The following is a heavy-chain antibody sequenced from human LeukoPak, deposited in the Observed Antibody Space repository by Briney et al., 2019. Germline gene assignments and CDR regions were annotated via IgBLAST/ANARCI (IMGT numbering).Heavy chain of an antibody. V-gene: IGHV7-4-1*02. J-gene: IGHJ4*02. Sequence: ASVKVSCKASGYPFSAHFLNWVRQAPGQGLEWMGNIDTTTGNPRYAQDFTGRFVFSLDTSVSTAYLQISSLKAEDTAVYYCARRRGYSGYDLGYWGQGTLVTVSS. CDR3: ARRRGYSGYDLGY. D-gene: IGHD5-12*01. CDR1: GYPFSAHF. CDR2: IDTTTGNP.